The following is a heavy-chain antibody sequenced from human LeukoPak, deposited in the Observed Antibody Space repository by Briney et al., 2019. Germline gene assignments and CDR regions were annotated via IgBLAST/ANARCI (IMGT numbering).Heavy chain of an antibody. CDR3: ARDRDLIELGAFDI. D-gene: IGHD3-22*01. V-gene: IGHV3-48*04. CDR1: GFTFSSYS. Sequence: GGSLRLSFAASGFTFSSYSMNWVRQAPGRGLEWVSYISSSSSTIYYADSVKGRFTISRDNAKNSLYLQMNSLRAEDTAVYYCARDRDLIELGAFDIWGQGTMVTVSS. J-gene: IGHJ3*02. CDR2: ISSSSSTI.